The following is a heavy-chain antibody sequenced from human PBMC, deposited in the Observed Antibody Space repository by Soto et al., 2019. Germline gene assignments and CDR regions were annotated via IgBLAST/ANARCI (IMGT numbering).Heavy chain of an antibody. CDR2: VYHTGTT. CDR1: GASISSITHF. D-gene: IGHD1-20*01. V-gene: IGHV4-39*01. J-gene: IGHJ5*02. Sequence: QLQLRESGPGLVKPSETLSLTCTVSGASISSITHFWGWVRQSPRQGLDWIGNVYHTGTTHYNPSHKNRATISVDTSKDQFPLQLTSVTAADAAVYYCAKQTSRITVASHGSSNWFDPWGPGTLVIVSS. CDR3: AKQTSRITVASHGSSNWFDP.